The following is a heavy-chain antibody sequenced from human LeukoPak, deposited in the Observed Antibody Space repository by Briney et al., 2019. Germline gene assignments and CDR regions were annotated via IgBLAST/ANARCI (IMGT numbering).Heavy chain of an antibody. CDR2: ISAYNGNT. J-gene: IGHJ6*03. CDR1: GYTFTSYG. CDR3: ARSLGWLGVYYYYYYMDV. D-gene: IGHD5-12*01. V-gene: IGHV1-18*01. Sequence: SVKVSCKASGYTFTSYGISWVRQAPGQGLEWMGWISAYNGNTNYAQKLQGRVTMTTDTSTSTAYMELRSLRSDDTAVYYCARSLGWLGVYYYYYYMDVWGKGTTVTISS.